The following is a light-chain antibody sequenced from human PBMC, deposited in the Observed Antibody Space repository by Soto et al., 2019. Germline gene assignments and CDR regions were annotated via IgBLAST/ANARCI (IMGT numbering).Light chain of an antibody. V-gene: IGLV2-23*02. CDR1: SSDVGSNNL. CDR3: CSYAGSSFYV. J-gene: IGLJ1*01. CDR2: EVI. Sequence: QSVLTQPASVSGSPGQSITISCTGTSSDVGSNNLVSWYQQNPGKAPKLMIYEVIKRPSGVFNRFSGSKSGNTASLTISGLQAEDEADYYCCSYAGSSFYVFGTGTKVTVL.